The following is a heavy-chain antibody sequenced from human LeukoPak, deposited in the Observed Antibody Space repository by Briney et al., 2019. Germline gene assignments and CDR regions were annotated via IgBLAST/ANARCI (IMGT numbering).Heavy chain of an antibody. J-gene: IGHJ4*02. CDR2: TWYDGSKK. CDR3: ARHGSSAWYFDY. Sequence: SGRSLRLSCAASGFTFSNYDMNWVRQAPGKGLEWVAVTWYDGSKKYYADSVKGRFTISRDNSKNTLYLQMNSLRAEDTAVYYCARHGSSAWYFDYWGQGTLVTVSS. V-gene: IGHV3-33*01. CDR1: GFTFSNYD. D-gene: IGHD6-19*01.